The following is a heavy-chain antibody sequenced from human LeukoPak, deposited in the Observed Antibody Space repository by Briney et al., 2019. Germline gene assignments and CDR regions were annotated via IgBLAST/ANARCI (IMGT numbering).Heavy chain of an antibody. V-gene: IGHV3-21*01. J-gene: IGHJ4*02. Sequence: GGSLRLSCAASGFTFSSYSMNWVRQAPGKGLEWVSSISSGSSYIYYADSVKGRFTISRDNAKNSLYLQMNSLRAEDTAVYYCARGQYYYDSSGLDYWGQGTLVTVSS. CDR3: ARGQYYYDSSGLDY. D-gene: IGHD3-22*01. CDR2: ISSGSSYI. CDR1: GFTFSSYS.